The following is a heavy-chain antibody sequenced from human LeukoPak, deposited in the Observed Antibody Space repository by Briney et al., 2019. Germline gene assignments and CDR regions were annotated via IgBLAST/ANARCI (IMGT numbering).Heavy chain of an antibody. CDR1: GYTFTSYG. J-gene: IGHJ4*02. V-gene: IGHV1-18*01. Sequence: ASVKVSCKASGYTFTSYGIIWVRQAPGQGLEWMGWINTNNGNTNYAQKLQVRVTMTTDTSTNTAYMELKSLKSDDTAVYYCARGGGTYYREYEDYWGQGTLVTVSS. CDR3: ARGGGTYYREYEDY. CDR2: INTNNGNT. D-gene: IGHD1-26*01.